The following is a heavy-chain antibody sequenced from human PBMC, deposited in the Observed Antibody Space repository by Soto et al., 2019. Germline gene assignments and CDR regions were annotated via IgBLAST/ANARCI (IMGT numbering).Heavy chain of an antibody. D-gene: IGHD6-13*01. J-gene: IGHJ6*02. V-gene: IGHV3-30*18. CDR2: ISYDGSNK. CDR1: GFTFSSYG. Sequence: QVQLVESGGGVVQPGRSLRLSCAASGFTFSSYGMHWVRQAPGKGLEWVAVISYDGSNKYYADSVKGRFTISRDNSKNALYLQMDSLRAEATAVYYCAKERGGLSSRWYGSGMDVWGQGTTVTVSS. CDR3: AKERGGLSSRWYGSGMDV.